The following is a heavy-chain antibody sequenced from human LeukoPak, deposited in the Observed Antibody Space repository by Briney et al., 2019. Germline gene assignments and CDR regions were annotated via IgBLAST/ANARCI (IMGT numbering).Heavy chain of an antibody. J-gene: IGHJ4*02. V-gene: IGHV3-53*01. CDR3: ARGDAQEYYYDSSGYPIGDFDY. CDR1: GFTVSSNY. D-gene: IGHD3-22*01. Sequence: PGGSLRLSCAASGFTVSSNYMSWVRQAPGKGLEWVSVIYSGGSTYYADSVKGRFTISRDNSKNTLYLQMNSLRAEDTAVYYCARGDAQEYYYDSSGYPIGDFDYWGQGTLVTVSS. CDR2: IYSGGST.